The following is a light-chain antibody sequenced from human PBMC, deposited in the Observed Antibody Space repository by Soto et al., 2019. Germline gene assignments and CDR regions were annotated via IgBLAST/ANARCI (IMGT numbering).Light chain of an antibody. CDR2: KAS. J-gene: IGKJ1*01. CDR3: QQYNSQWT. Sequence: DIQMTQSPSTPSASVGDRVTITCRASQSISSWLAWYQQKPGRAPKLLIYKASSLESGVPSRFSGSGSGTEFTLTISSLQPDDFATYYCQQYNSQWTFGQGTKVDI. V-gene: IGKV1-5*03. CDR1: QSISSW.